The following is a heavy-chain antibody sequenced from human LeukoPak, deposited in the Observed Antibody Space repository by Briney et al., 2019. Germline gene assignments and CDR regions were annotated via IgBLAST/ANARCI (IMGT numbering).Heavy chain of an antibody. Sequence: GGSLRLSCATSGFTFTDYYMSWIRQAPGKGLEWVSYISVSGTTIYYADSVKGRFTLSRDNAKNSLYLQMNSLRAEDTAVYYCARVGRLQYGDYVAFGYWGQGALVTVSS. V-gene: IGHV3-11*01. J-gene: IGHJ4*02. CDR2: ISVSGTTI. CDR3: ARVGRLQYGDYVAFGY. CDR1: GFTFTDYY. D-gene: IGHD4-17*01.